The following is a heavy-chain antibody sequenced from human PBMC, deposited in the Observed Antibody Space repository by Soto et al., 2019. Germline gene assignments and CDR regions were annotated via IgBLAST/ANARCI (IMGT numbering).Heavy chain of an antibody. D-gene: IGHD6-19*01. CDR3: ARQGYSSGWYFMGPWFDP. CDR2: INQDGSET. Sequence: GGSLRLSCAASGFMFSGYLMSWVRQAPGKGLEWVANINQDGSETYYADSVKGRFAISRDNTKNLLSLQMNSLRAEDTAVYYCARQGYSSGWYFMGPWFDPWGQGTLVTVSS. CDR1: GFMFSGYL. V-gene: IGHV3-7*03. J-gene: IGHJ5*02.